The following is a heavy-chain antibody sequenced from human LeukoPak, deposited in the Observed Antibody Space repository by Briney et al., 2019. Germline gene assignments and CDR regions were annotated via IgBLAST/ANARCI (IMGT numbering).Heavy chain of an antibody. CDR1: GGSFSGYY. D-gene: IGHD3-22*01. CDR2: INHSGST. J-gene: IGHJ4*02. V-gene: IGHV4-34*01. CDR3: ARRRVTMIVVVHGFDY. Sequence: PSETLSLTCAVYGGSFSGYYWSWIRQPPGKGLEWIGEINHSGSTNYNPSLKSRVTISVDTSKNQFSLELSSVTAADTAVYYCARRRVTMIVVVHGFDYWGQGTLVTVSS.